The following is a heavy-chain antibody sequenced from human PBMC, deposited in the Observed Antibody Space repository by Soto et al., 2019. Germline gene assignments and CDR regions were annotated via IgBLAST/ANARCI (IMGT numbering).Heavy chain of an antibody. J-gene: IGHJ4*02. V-gene: IGHV1-18*01. D-gene: IGHD6-19*01. CDR2: ISTYNGNT. CDR1: GYTFTTHG. CDR3: ARDKGGSSGSLYYFDY. Sequence: ASVKVSCKASGYTFTTHGISWVRQAPGQGLEWMGWISTYNGNTNYAQKLQGRVTMTTDTSTSTAYMELRSLRSDDTAVYYCARDKGGSSGSLYYFDYWGQGTLVTVSS.